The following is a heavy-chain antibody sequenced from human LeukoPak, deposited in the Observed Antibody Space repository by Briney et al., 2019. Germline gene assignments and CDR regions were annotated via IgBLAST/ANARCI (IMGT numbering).Heavy chain of an antibody. CDR2: INPNSGGT. V-gene: IGHV1-2*02. D-gene: IGHD6-13*01. CDR3: ARDQWSRAAGTFDY. Sequence: ASVKVSCKASGYTFTGYYTHWVRQAPGQGLEWMGWINPNSGGTNYAQKFQGRVTMTRDTSISTAYMELSRLRSDDTAVYYCARDQWSRAAGTFDYWGQGTLVTVSS. CDR1: GYTFTGYY. J-gene: IGHJ4*02.